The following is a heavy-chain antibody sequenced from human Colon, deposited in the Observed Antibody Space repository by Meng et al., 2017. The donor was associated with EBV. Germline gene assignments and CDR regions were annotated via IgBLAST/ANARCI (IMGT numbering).Heavy chain of an antibody. V-gene: IGHV4-39*01. J-gene: IGHJ4*02. CDR1: GGSISSNGYY. CDR3: ARRRGGSGRNC. D-gene: IGHD3-10*01. Sequence: HLQLQESVPVLVKPSETLSLTFTVSGGSISSNGYYWDWVRQPPGKGLEWIGAIYHSGSTSYNPSLQSRVTMFVDTSKNQFSLMLTSVTATDTAVYYCARRRGGSGRNCWGQGTLVTVSS. CDR2: IYHSGST.